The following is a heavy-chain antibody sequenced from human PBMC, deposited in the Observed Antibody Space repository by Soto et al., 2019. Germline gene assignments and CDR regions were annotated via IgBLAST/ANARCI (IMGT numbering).Heavy chain of an antibody. D-gene: IGHD5-12*01. CDR2: INAGNSNT. Sequence: GASVKVSCKASGYTFTSYAMHWVSQAPGQRLEWMGWINAGNSNTKYSQKFQGRVTITRDTSASTAYMELSSLRSEDTAVYYCARVSGYDNALMDVWGQGTTVTVSS. J-gene: IGHJ6*02. CDR3: ARVSGYDNALMDV. V-gene: IGHV1-3*01. CDR1: GYTFTSYA.